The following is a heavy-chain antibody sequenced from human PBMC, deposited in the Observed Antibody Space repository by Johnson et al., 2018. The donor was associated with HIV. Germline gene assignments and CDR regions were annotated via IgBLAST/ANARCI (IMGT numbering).Heavy chain of an antibody. J-gene: IGHJ3*02. CDR3: ARARGDFWSGYPAFDI. Sequence: EVQLVESGGGLVQPGGSLRLSCAASGFTFSSYAMHWVRQAPGKGLEYVSAISSNGGSTYYANSVKGRFTISRDNSKNTLYLQMGSLRAEDMAVYYCARARGDFWSGYPAFDIWGQGTMVTVSS. CDR1: GFTFSSYA. V-gene: IGHV3-64*01. D-gene: IGHD3-3*01. CDR2: ISSNGGST.